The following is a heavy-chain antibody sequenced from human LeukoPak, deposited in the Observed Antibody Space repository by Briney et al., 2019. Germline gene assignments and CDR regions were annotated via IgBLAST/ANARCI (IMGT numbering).Heavy chain of an antibody. V-gene: IGHV1-46*01. J-gene: IGHJ4*02. D-gene: IGHD2-21*02. CDR3: ARDIRGDFVLGY. Sequence: ASVNVSCKASGYTFTSYYIYWVRQAPGQGLEWMGVINPRTGSTNYAQKFQGRVTMTRDTSTSTVYMEMNSLRSEDTAVYYCARDIRGDFVLGYWGQGTLVTVSS. CDR2: INPRTGST. CDR1: GYTFTSYY.